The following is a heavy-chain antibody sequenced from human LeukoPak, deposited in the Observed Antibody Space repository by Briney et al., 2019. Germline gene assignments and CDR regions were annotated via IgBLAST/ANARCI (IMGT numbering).Heavy chain of an antibody. CDR3: ARHECGGSCYPEDY. V-gene: IGHV4-59*08. J-gene: IGHJ4*02. CDR2: IYYTGNT. CDR1: GGSISNYY. D-gene: IGHD2-15*01. Sequence: PSETLSLTCTVSGGSISNYYWSWIRQSPGRGLEWIGYIYYTGNTNYNPSLESRVIISVDTSKNQFSLKLSSVTAADTAVYYCARHECGGSCYPEDYWGQGTLVTVSS.